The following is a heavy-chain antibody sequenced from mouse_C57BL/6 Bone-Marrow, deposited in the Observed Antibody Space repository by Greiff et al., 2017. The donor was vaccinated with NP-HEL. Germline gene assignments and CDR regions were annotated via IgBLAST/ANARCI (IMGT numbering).Heavy chain of an antibody. Sequence: QVQLKQSGAELAKPGASVKLSCKASGYTFTSYWMHWVKQRPGQGLEWIGYINPSSGYTKYNQKFKDKATLTADKSSSTAYMQLSSLTCEDSAVYYCAGGVRPSYYAMDYGGQGTSVTVSS. CDR1: GYTFTSYW. CDR2: INPSSGYT. CDR3: AGGVRPSYYAMDY. V-gene: IGHV1-7*01. J-gene: IGHJ4*01. D-gene: IGHD5-1*01.